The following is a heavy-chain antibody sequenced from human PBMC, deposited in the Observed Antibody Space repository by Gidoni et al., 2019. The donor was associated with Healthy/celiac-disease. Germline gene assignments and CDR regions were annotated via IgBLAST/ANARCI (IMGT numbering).Heavy chain of an antibody. CDR3: ARCGDTSLCALEI. D-gene: IGHD2-2*01. V-gene: IGHV4-4*07. J-gene: IGHJ3*02. Sequence: QVQLQESGPGLVKPSETLSLTCIVSGGSISSYYWSWIRQPAGKGLEWIGHIYPSGSTDYNPSLKSRLTMSVDTSKNQFSLRLSSVTAADTAVYYCARCGDTSLCALEIWGQGTMVTVSS. CDR2: IYPSGST. CDR1: GGSISSYY.